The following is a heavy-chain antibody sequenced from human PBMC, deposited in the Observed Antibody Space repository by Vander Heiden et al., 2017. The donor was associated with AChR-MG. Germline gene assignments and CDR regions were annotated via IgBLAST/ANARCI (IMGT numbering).Heavy chain of an antibody. J-gene: IGHJ3*02. V-gene: IGHV3-30-3*01. CDR3: ARATGITMIVVASAFDI. CDR1: GFTFRSYA. Sequence: QVQLVESGGGVVQPGRSLRPSCAASGFTFRSYAMHWVRQAPGKGLEWVAVISYDGSNKYYADSVKGRFTISRDNSKNTLYLQMNSLRAEDTAVYYCARATGITMIVVASAFDIWGQGTMVTVSS. CDR2: ISYDGSNK. D-gene: IGHD3-22*01.